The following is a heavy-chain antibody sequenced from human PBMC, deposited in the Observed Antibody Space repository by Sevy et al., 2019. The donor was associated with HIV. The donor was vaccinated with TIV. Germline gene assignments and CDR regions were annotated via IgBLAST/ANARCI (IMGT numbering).Heavy chain of an antibody. V-gene: IGHV3-33*01. CDR3: VRGADYYDRGGANCDS. D-gene: IGHD3-22*01. CDR1: GFSFSKYG. Sequence: GGSLRLSCAASGFSFSKYGMHWVRQAPGKGLEWVARIWYDGSSEYYADSVKGRFTISRDNSNNTLYLQVNSLRAEDTAVYYCVRGADYYDRGGANCDSWGQGTLVTVSS. CDR2: IWYDGSSE. J-gene: IGHJ4*02.